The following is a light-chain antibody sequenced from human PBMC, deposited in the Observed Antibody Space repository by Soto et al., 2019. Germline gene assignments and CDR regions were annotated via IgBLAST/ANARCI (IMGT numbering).Light chain of an antibody. CDR2: DVS. CDR3: SSHTISTTLV. CDR1: SRDVGGYNY. Sequence: QSVLTQPASVSGSPGQSITISCTGTSRDVGGYNYVSWFQQHPGKAPKLMIYDVSTRPSGVSNRFSGSKSGNTASLTISGLQAEDEADYYCSSHTISTTLVFGGGTKVTVL. V-gene: IGLV2-14*01. J-gene: IGLJ2*01.